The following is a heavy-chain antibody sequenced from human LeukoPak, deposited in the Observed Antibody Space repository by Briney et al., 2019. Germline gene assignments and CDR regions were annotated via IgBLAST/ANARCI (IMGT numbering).Heavy chain of an antibody. V-gene: IGHV3-7*03. CDR1: GFTFSTYW. Sequence: GGALRLSCAASGFTFSTYWMTWVRQAPGKGLEWVASLNQDGSEKYYVDSVKGRFTISRDNAQKSLYLEMKSLSAKDTAVYYCARAVTSTEGYWGQGTLVTVSS. J-gene: IGHJ4*02. CDR3: ARAVTSTEGY. CDR2: LNQDGSEK.